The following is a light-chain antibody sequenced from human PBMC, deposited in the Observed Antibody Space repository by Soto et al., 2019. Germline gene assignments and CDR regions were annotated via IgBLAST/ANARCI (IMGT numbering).Light chain of an antibody. J-gene: IGKJ3*01. CDR3: QQYNNWPFT. Sequence: EIVMTQSPATLSVSPGERATLSCRASQSVSSNLAWYQQKPGQAPRLLIYGASTRATGIPARFSVSGSWTDFTLTISSLQSEDFAVYYCQQYNNWPFTFGPGTKVDIK. V-gene: IGKV3D-15*01. CDR1: QSVSSN. CDR2: GAS.